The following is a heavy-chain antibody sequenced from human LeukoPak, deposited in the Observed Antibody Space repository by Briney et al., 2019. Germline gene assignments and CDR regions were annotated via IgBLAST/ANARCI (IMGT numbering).Heavy chain of an antibody. CDR3: ARERVWGSYRLPYYYYGMDV. D-gene: IGHD3-16*02. V-gene: IGHV4-59*01. Sequence: SETLSLTCTVSGGSISSYYWSWIRQPPGKGLEWIGYIYYSGSTNYNPSLKSRVTISVDTSKNQFSLKLSSVTAADTAVYYCARERVWGSYRLPYYYYGMDVWGQGTTVTVSS. CDR2: IYYSGST. J-gene: IGHJ6*02. CDR1: GGSISSYY.